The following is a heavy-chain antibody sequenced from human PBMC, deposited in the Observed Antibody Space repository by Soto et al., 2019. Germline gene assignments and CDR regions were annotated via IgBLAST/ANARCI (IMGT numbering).Heavy chain of an antibody. V-gene: IGHV3-23*01. J-gene: IGHJ4*02. CDR3: ARGGEYYYDSSGYYLLDY. D-gene: IGHD3-22*01. Sequence: PGGSLRLSCAASGFTFSSYAMSWVRQAPGKGLEWVSAISGSGSSTYYADSVKGRFTISRDNAKNTLYLQMNSLRAEDTAVYYCARGGEYYYDSSGYYLLDYSGQGTLVIVSS. CDR1: GFTFSSYA. CDR2: ISGSGSST.